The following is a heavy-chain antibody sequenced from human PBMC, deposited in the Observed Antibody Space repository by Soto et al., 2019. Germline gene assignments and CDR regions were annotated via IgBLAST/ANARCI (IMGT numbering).Heavy chain of an antibody. J-gene: IGHJ4*02. D-gene: IGHD6-19*01. V-gene: IGHV3-30-3*01. CDR1: GFTFSSYA. CDR3: ARASTGWYYDC. CDR2: ISYDGSNK. Sequence: QVQLVESGGGVVQPGRSLRLSCAASGFTFSSYAMHWVRQAPGKGLEWVAVISYDGSNKYYADSVKGRFTISRDNSKNTLYLQMTGRRAEDTAVYYCARASTGWYYDCWGQGPLVTVSS.